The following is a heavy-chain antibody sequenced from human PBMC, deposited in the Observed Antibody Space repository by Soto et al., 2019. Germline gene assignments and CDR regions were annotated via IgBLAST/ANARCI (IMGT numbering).Heavy chain of an antibody. CDR2: INSDGSIT. CDR3: ARRDQIAYYYGMDV. Sequence: GSLRLSCAASGFTFSSYAMNWVRQAPGKGPVWVSRINSDGSITGYADSVKGRFTISRDNAKNTLYLQMNSLSAEDTAVYFCARRDQIAYYYGMDVWSQGTTVTVSS. D-gene: IGHD2-21*01. CDR1: GFTFSSYA. J-gene: IGHJ6*02. V-gene: IGHV3-74*01.